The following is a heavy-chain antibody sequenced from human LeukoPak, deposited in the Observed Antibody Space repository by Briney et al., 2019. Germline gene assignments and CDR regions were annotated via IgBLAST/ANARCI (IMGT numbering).Heavy chain of an antibody. CDR2: ISWNSGTI. CDR3: AKERNIGGDSSSWYYFDY. D-gene: IGHD6-13*01. Sequence: GGSLRLSCAASGFTFNGYAMHWVRQAPGKGLEWVSGISWNSGTIGYADSVKGRFTISRDNAKNSLYLQMNSLRAEDTVLYYCAKERNIGGDSSSWYYFDYWGQGTLVTVSS. J-gene: IGHJ4*02. CDR1: GFTFNGYA. V-gene: IGHV3-9*01.